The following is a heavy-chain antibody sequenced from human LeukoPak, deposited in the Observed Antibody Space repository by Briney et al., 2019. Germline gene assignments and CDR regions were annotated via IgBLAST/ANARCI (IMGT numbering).Heavy chain of an antibody. Sequence: PGGSLRLSCTTSGFTFNSYAMHWVRQAPGRGLEWVAFIRYDGTNKNYADSVKGRFTISRDNAKNSLYLQMNSLRAEDTAVYYCARDMYYYDSSGYYCLDYWGQGTLVTVSS. CDR1: GFTFNSYA. CDR3: ARDMYYYDSSGYYCLDY. J-gene: IGHJ4*02. V-gene: IGHV3-30*02. D-gene: IGHD3-22*01. CDR2: IRYDGTNK.